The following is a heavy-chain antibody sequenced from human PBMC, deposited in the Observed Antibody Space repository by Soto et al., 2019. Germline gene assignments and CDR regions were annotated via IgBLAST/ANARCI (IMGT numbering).Heavy chain of an antibody. CDR2: ISSSSRTI. CDR1: GVSFSDSG. V-gene: IGHV3-48*01. CDR3: ARTRMEWALYFDN. Sequence: GGSLRLSCEASGVSFSDSGMNWVRRAPGKGLEWISYISSSSRTIYYAASVEGRFTVSRDNVKSSVHLQMNSLRGEDTGVYYCARTRMEWALYFDNWGRGTLVTVSS. J-gene: IGHJ4*02. D-gene: IGHD3-3*01.